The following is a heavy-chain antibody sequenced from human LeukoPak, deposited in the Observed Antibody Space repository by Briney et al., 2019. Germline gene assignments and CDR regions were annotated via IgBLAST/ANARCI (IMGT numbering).Heavy chain of an antibody. V-gene: IGHV4-59*01. CDR1: GGSISSYY. D-gene: IGHD2-15*01. CDR2: IYYSGST. J-gene: IGHJ4*02. CDR3: ARDIYGSFDY. Sequence: SETLSLTCTVSGGSISSYYWSWIRQPPGEGLEWIGYIYYSGSTNYNPSIKSRVTISIDTSKNQFSLRLSSVTAADTAVYYCARDIYGSFDYWGQGTLVTVSS.